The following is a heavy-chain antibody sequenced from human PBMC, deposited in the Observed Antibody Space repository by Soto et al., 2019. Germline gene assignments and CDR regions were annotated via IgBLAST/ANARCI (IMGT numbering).Heavy chain of an antibody. CDR3: ARKGIVGVVAGTAGAFDI. CDR1: GFTFSSYS. CDR2: IISSSSYI. D-gene: IGHD2-15*01. J-gene: IGHJ3*02. Sequence: GGSLRLSCAASGFTFSSYSMNWVRQAPGNGLEWVSSIISSSSYIYYADSVKSRVTICRDKGKNSLYLEMNRLRAEDAAVYYCARKGIVGVVAGTAGAFDIWGQGTMVTVSS. V-gene: IGHV3-21*01.